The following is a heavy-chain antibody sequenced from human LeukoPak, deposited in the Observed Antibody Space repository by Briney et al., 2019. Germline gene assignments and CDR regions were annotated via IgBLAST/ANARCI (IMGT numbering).Heavy chain of an antibody. CDR3: ARDSISGYYDSSGNWFDP. D-gene: IGHD3-22*01. V-gene: IGHV1-3*03. CDR1: GYTFTTHT. CDR2: INAGNGNT. J-gene: IGHJ5*02. Sequence: ASVKVSCKASGYTFTTHTIHWVRQAPGQRLEWMGWINAGNGNTKYSQEFQDRVTITRDTSASTAYMELSSLRSEDMAVYYCARDSISGYYDSSGNWFDPWGQGTLVTVSS.